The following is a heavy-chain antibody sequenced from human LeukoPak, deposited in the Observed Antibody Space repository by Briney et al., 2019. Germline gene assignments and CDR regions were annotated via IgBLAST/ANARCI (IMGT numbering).Heavy chain of an antibody. Sequence: PGGSLRLPCTASGFTLSSLRMYWVRQAPGRGLVWVSRINSDGSTTSYADYVKGRFTISRDNAKNKLYLQMDSLRAEDTAVYYSAIGRWGTMARSFDHWGRGSLVTVSS. V-gene: IGHV3-74*01. CDR1: GFTLSSLR. J-gene: IGHJ2*01. D-gene: IGHD1-7*01. CDR2: INSDGSTT. CDR3: AIGRWGTMARSFDH.